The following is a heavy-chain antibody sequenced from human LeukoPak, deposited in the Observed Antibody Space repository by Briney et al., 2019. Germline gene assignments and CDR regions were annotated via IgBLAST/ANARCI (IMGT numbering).Heavy chain of an antibody. CDR1: GLSFSDAW. D-gene: IGHD3-10*01. V-gene: IGHV3-15*01. CDR3: TTDSLSTMVRAGGVFDY. Sequence: GGSLRLSCGASGLSFSDAWMTWARQAPGKGLEWVGRIKSKTAGGTTDYAAPVKGRFTISRDDSKNTLYLQMNSLKTEDTAVYYCTTDSLSTMVRAGGVFDYWGQGTLVTVSS. CDR2: IKSKTAGGTT. J-gene: IGHJ4*02.